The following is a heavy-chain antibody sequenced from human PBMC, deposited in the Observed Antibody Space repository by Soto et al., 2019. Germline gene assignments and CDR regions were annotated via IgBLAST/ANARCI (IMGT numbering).Heavy chain of an antibody. CDR2: IVPIFGTA. Sequence: QVQLVQSGAEVKKPGSSVKVSCKASGGTFSSYAISWVRQAPVQGLEWMGGIVPIFGTANYAQEFKGRVTITADKSTSKAYMELSSLRSEDTAVYYCARYDRYSGSFPTYYYGMDVWGQGTTVTVSS. D-gene: IGHD1-26*01. CDR3: ARYDRYSGSFPTYYYGMDV. V-gene: IGHV1-69*06. CDR1: GGTFSSYA. J-gene: IGHJ6*02.